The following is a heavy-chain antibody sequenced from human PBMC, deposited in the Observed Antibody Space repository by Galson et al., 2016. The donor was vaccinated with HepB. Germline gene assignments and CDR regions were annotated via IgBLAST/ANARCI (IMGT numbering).Heavy chain of an antibody. CDR2: ISSSGSYI. V-gene: IGHV3-11*01. D-gene: IGHD6-13*01. J-gene: IGHJ4*02. Sequence: SLRLSCAASGFTFSDYYMNWIRQAPGKGLEWVSYISSSGSYIYYADSVKGRFTISRDNAKNSLYLQVDSLRAEDTAVYYCARGDRHSSSWWGFDYWGQGTLVTVSS. CDR1: GFTFSDYY. CDR3: ARGDRHSSSWWGFDY.